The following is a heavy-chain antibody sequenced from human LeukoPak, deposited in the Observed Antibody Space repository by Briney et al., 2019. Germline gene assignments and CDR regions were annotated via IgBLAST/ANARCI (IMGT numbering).Heavy chain of an antibody. J-gene: IGHJ4*02. D-gene: IGHD3-9*01. CDR3: ARDLTGRNYFDY. CDR1: GFTFSSYG. V-gene: IGHV3-33*01. CDR2: IWYDGSNK. Sequence: GGSLRLSCAASGFTFSSYGMHWVRQAPGKGLEWVAVIWYDGSNKYYADSVKGRFTISRDNSKNTLYLQMNSLRADDTAVYYCARDLTGRNYFDYWGQGTLVTVSS.